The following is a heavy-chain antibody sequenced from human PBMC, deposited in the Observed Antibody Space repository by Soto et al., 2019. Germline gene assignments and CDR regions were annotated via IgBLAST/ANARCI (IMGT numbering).Heavy chain of an antibody. CDR1: GGSISSYY. V-gene: IGHV4-59*01. CDR3: APQTANFYGSGSYSLPFDY. CDR2: IYYSGST. D-gene: IGHD3-10*01. J-gene: IGHJ4*02. Sequence: QVQLQDSGPGLVKPSETLSLTCTVSGGSISSYYWTWIRQPPGKGLEWIGNIYYSGSTTYNPSLTSRVPISVDTSNNQFPLRLSSVTAADTAVYYCAPQTANFYGSGSYSLPFDYSGQGTLVTVSS.